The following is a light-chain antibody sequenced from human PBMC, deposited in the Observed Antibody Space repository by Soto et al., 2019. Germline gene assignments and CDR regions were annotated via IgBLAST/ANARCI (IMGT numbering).Light chain of an antibody. J-gene: IGKJ1*01. V-gene: IGKV1-5*03. Sequence: DIQMTQSPSTLSASVGDRVTITCRASQSISSWLAWYQQKPGKAPKLLIYKASSLESGVPSRFRGSGSGTEFTLTISSLQPDDFASYYCQQYNCYPWTFGQGTKVEVK. CDR1: QSISSW. CDR2: KAS. CDR3: QQYNCYPWT.